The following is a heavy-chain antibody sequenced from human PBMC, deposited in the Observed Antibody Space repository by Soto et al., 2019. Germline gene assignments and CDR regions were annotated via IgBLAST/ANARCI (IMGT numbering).Heavy chain of an antibody. V-gene: IGHV3-30-3*01. J-gene: IGHJ6*02. CDR3: ARDSITMVRGVQYYGMDV. CDR1: GFTFSSYA. Sequence: QVQLVESGGGVVQPGRSLRLSCAASGFTFSSYAMHWVRQAPGKGLEWVAVISYDGSNKYYADSVKGRFTISRDNSKNTVYLQMNSLRAEDTAVYYCARDSITMVRGVQYYGMDVWGQGTTVTVSS. CDR2: ISYDGSNK. D-gene: IGHD3-10*01.